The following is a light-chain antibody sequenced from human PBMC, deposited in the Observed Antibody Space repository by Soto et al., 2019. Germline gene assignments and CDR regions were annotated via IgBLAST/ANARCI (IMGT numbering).Light chain of an antibody. CDR2: EVN. CDR1: TSDIGGYDY. CDR3: SSHGGNSPYV. Sequence: QSALTQPPSASGSPGQSVAISCTGTTSDIGGYDYVSWYQQHPGEAPKLMIYEVNKRPSGVPDRFSGSKSGNTASLTVSGLQAEDEADYYCSSHGGNSPYVFGTGTQLTVL. J-gene: IGLJ1*01. V-gene: IGLV2-8*01.